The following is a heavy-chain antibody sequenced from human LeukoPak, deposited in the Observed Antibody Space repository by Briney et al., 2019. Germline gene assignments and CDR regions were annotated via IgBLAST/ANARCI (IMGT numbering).Heavy chain of an antibody. D-gene: IGHD1-26*01. Sequence: GGSLRLSCAASGFTFSSYDMHWVRQGPGKGLEWVAFIRYDGSKKYYADSVKGRITISRDNPKNTLYLQMNSLRAEDTAVYYCAMYRGDRGSYREFDYWGQGTLVTVSS. CDR2: IRYDGSKK. CDR1: GFTFSSYD. CDR3: AMYRGDRGSYREFDY. J-gene: IGHJ4*02. V-gene: IGHV3-30*02.